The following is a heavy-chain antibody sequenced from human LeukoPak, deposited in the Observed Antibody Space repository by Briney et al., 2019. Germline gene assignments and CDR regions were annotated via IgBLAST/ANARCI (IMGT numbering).Heavy chain of an antibody. CDR3: ARDHYDYVCGSYRYSDY. CDR1: GGSISSGSYY. V-gene: IGHV4-61*02. J-gene: IGHJ4*02. CDR2: IYTSGST. Sequence: SQTLCLTCTVSGGSISSGSYYWSWVRQPPGKGLEWIVRIYTSGSTNYNTSLKSRVTISVDTSKNQFSLKLSSVTAADTAVYYCARDHYDYVCGSYRYSDYWGQGTLVTVSS. D-gene: IGHD3-16*02.